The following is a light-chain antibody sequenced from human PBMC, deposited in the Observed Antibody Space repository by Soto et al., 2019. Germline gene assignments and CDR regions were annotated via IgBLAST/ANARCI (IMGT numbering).Light chain of an antibody. Sequence: EIVLTQSPGALSLSPGERAARSCRASQSIRSSYLAWYQQKPGQAPRLLIYRASTRAAGLPDRFSGSGSETDFTLTISSLQSEDFAVYYCQQYNKWPITFGQGTRLEI. V-gene: IGKV3-20*01. J-gene: IGKJ5*01. CDR3: QQYNKWPIT. CDR2: RAS. CDR1: QSIRSSY.